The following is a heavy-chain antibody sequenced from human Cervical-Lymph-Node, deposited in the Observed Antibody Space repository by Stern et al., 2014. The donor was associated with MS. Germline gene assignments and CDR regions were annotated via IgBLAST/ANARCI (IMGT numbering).Heavy chain of an antibody. CDR3: ARSSGASGDAMDV. J-gene: IGHJ6*02. CDR1: GFTFSTYW. V-gene: IGHV3-74*02. Sequence: EVHLVESGGGLLQPGGSLRLSCGASGFTFSTYWMHWVRQGPGKGLVWVSRINSGGSSTSYTDSVRGRFPISRDNAKNTVDLQMTSLRAEDTAVYYCARSSGASGDAMDVWGQGTTVTVSS. CDR2: INSGGSST. D-gene: IGHD2-15*01.